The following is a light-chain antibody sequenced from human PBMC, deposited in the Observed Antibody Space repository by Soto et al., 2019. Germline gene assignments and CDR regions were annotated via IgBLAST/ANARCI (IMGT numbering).Light chain of an antibody. CDR3: QQRSDWPPSLT. Sequence: EIVLTQSPGTLSLSPGERATLSCRASQSVSSNYLAWYQQKPGQAPRLLIYAASNRATGIPTRFSGSGSGTDFTLTISSLEPEDFGVYYCQQRSDWPPSLTFGGGTKVDI. J-gene: IGKJ4*01. CDR1: QSVSSNY. V-gene: IGKV3D-20*02. CDR2: AAS.